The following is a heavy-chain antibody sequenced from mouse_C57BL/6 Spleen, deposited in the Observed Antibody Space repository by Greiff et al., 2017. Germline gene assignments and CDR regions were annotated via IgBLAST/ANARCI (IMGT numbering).Heavy chain of an antibody. J-gene: IGHJ1*03. Sequence: ESGAELVRPGASVTLSCKASGYTFTDYEMHWVKQTPVHGLEWIGAIDPETGGTAYNQKFKGKAILTADKSSSTAYMELRSLTSEDSAVYYCTRGDWNWYFDVWGTGTTVTVSS. D-gene: IGHD3-3*01. CDR1: GYTFTDYE. V-gene: IGHV1-15*01. CDR2: IDPETGGT. CDR3: TRGDWNWYFDV.